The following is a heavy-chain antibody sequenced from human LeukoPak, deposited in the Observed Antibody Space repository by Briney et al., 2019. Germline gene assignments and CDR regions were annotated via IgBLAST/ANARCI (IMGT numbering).Heavy chain of an antibody. J-gene: IGHJ4*02. CDR2: INHSGST. Sequence: SETLSLTCTVSGGSISISSGGYYRSWIRQPPGKGLEWIGEINHSGSTNYNPSLKSRVTISVDTSKNQFSLKLSSVTAADTAVYYCAREGGFSITMIVAQPYYFDYWGQGTLVTVSS. D-gene: IGHD3-22*01. V-gene: IGHV4-34*01. CDR1: GGSISISSGGYY. CDR3: AREGGFSITMIVAQPYYFDY.